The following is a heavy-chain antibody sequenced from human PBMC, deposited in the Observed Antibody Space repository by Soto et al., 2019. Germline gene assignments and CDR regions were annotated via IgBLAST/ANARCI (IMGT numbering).Heavy chain of an antibody. CDR1: GGTFSSYA. CDR3: AKVRGGNSDFWYFDL. CDR2: IIPIFGTA. D-gene: IGHD2-15*01. Sequence: QVQLVQSGAEVKKPGSSVKVSCKASGGTFSSYAISWVRRPPGHGLEWVGGIIPIFGTANYAQKFQGRVTITADESTSTAYMELSSLRSEDTAVYYCAKVRGGNSDFWYFDLWGRGTLVTVSS. V-gene: IGHV1-69*01. J-gene: IGHJ2*01.